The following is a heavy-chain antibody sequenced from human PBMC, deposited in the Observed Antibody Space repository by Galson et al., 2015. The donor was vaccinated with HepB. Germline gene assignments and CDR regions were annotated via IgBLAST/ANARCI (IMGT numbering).Heavy chain of an antibody. D-gene: IGHD3-16*01. CDR2: VYSNGDT. V-gene: IGHV3-66*04. CDR1: EVTVSSTY. CDR3: ARQQGGNYVDY. Sequence: SLRLSCAVSEVTVSSTYIGWVRQAPGKGLDWVSVVYSNGDTYYADSVKGRFTISRDISKDTVSLQMNSLKTEDTATYYCARQQGGNYVDYWGQGTLVTVSS. J-gene: IGHJ4*02.